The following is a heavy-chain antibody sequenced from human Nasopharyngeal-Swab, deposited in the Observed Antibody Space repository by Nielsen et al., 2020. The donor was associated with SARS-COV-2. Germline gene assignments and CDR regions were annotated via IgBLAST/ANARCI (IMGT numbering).Heavy chain of an antibody. J-gene: IGHJ1*01. CDR3: ARDLGGGYCTTTNCPGS. CDR1: GLTVSSTY. Sequence: GGSLRLSCAVSGLTVSSTYMSWVRQAPGKGLEWVSVTEIGGTTHYADSVKGRFSISRDSSTNTLYLQMNNVRDEDTAVYYCARDLGGGYCTTTNCPGSWGQGTLVTVSS. CDR2: TEIGGTT. D-gene: IGHD2-2*01. V-gene: IGHV3-53*01.